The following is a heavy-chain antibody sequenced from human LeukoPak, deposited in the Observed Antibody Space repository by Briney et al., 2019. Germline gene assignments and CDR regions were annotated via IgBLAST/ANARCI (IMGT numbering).Heavy chain of an antibody. J-gene: IGHJ4*02. CDR3: ARQKRVESYYFDY. V-gene: IGHV1-69*05. D-gene: IGHD1-26*01. Sequence: GASVKVSCKASGGTFSSYAISWVRQAPGQGLEWMGGIIPIFGTANYAQKFQGRVTIATDESTCTAYMELSSLRSEDTAVYYCARQKRVESYYFDYWGQGTLVTVSS. CDR2: IIPIFGTA. CDR1: GGTFSSYA.